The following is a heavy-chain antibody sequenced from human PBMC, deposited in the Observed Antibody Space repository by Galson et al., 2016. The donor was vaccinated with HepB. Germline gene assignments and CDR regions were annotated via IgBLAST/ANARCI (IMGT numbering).Heavy chain of an antibody. CDR1: GGSFSGYY. D-gene: IGHD3-3*01. CDR2: INHSGNT. J-gene: IGHJ4*02. Sequence: ETLSLTCAVYGGSFSGYYWSWIRQSPGKGLEWIGEINHSGNTRYNLSLKSRVTISVGTSKNQFSLKLSSVTAADTAVYYCARVHRGYDFWSGRLYYFDYWGQGTLVTVSS. V-gene: IGHV4-34*01. CDR3: ARVHRGYDFWSGRLYYFDY.